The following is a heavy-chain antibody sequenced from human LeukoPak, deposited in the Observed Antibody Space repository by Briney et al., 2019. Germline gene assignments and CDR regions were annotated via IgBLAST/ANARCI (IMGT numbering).Heavy chain of an antibody. Sequence: GGSLRLSCAASGFTFSSYWMTWVRQAPGKGLEWVAHIKQDGSEKYYVDSVKGRFTISRDNAKNSLYLQMNSLRTEDTAVYYCASSTYYYDSSGYYYDYWGQGTLVTVSS. V-gene: IGHV3-7*01. CDR1: GFTFSSYW. CDR2: IKQDGSEK. D-gene: IGHD3-22*01. CDR3: ASSTYYYDSSGYYYDY. J-gene: IGHJ4*02.